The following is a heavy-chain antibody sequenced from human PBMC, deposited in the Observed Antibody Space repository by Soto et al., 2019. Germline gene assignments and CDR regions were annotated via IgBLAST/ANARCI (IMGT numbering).Heavy chain of an antibody. J-gene: IGHJ4*02. CDR3: TRDSSYYGAGRGVLDY. D-gene: IGHD3-10*01. Sequence: EVQLVESGGGLVQPGGSLRLSCAVSGFTVNNNYMSWVRQAPGKGLEWVSVIYSGGNTDYAESVRGRFTVSRDTSKNTLYLQMNSLRAEDTAIYDCTRDSSYYGAGRGVLDYWGQGTPVTVSS. V-gene: IGHV3-66*01. CDR1: GFTVNNNY. CDR2: IYSGGNT.